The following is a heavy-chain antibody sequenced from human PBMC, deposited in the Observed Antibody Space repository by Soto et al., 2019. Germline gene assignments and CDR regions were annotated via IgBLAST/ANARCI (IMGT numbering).Heavy chain of an antibody. D-gene: IGHD2-21*01. J-gene: IGHJ4*02. CDR1: GGSISSYY. V-gene: IGHV4-59*01. CDR2: IYYSGST. CDR3: ATGGDGYNSFDY. Sequence: SETLSLTCTVSGGSISSYYWSWIRQPPGKGLEWIGYIYYSGSTNYNPSLKSRVTISVDTSKNQFSLKLSSVTAADTAVYYCATGGDGYNSFDYWGQGTLVTVSS.